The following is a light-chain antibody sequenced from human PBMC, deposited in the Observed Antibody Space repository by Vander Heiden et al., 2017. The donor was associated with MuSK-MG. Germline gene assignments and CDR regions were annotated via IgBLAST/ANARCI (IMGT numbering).Light chain of an antibody. CDR3: CSYAGRSTLM. CDR2: EVN. CDR1: SSDVGSYNL. V-gene: IGLV2-23*02. J-gene: IGLJ3*02. Sequence: QSALTQPASVSGSPGQSITISCTGTSSDVGSYNLVSWYQQHPGEAPKLIIYEVNKRPSGVSNRFSASKSGTTAYLTISGLQAEDDAHYHCCSYAGRSTLMFGGGTKLTVL.